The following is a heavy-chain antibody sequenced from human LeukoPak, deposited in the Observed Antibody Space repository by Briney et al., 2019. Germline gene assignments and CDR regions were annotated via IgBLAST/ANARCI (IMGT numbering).Heavy chain of an antibody. CDR2: ISSSSSYI. D-gene: IGHD4-17*01. CDR1: GFTFSSYS. Sequence: GGSLRLSCAASGFTFSSYSMNWVRQAPGKELEWVSSISSSSSYIYYADSVKGRFTISRDSAKNSLYLQMNSLRAEDTAVYYCARDTVTTGAYWGQGTLVTVSS. J-gene: IGHJ4*02. CDR3: ARDTVTTGAY. V-gene: IGHV3-21*01.